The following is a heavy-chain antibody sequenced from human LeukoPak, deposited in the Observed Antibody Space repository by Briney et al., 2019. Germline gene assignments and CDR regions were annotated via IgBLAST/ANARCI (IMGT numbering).Heavy chain of an antibody. V-gene: IGHV4-59*01. J-gene: IGHJ4*02. CDR3: ARVCRDGYMFDY. CDR1: GGSISSYY. D-gene: IGHD5-24*01. Sequence: PSETLSLTCTVSGGSISSYYWSWIRQPPGKGLEWIGYIYYSGSTNYNPSLKSRVTISVDTSKNQFSLKLSSVTAADTAVYYCARVCRDGYMFDYWGQGTLVTVSS. CDR2: IYYSGST.